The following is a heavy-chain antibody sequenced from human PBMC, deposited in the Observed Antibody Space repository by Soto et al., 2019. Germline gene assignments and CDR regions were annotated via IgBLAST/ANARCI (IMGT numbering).Heavy chain of an antibody. Sequence: QVQLVESGGGLVKPGGSLRLSCAASGLTFSDYYMSWIRQAPGKGLEWVSYIDSSGDQIHYGDSVRGRFTISRDNAKNSLFLQMNSLRAEDTAVYYCATGRLEATVLDYWGQGTLVTVSP. CDR2: IDSSGDQI. CDR1: GLTFSDYY. J-gene: IGHJ4*02. CDR3: ATGRLEATVLDY. D-gene: IGHD1-26*01. V-gene: IGHV3-11*01.